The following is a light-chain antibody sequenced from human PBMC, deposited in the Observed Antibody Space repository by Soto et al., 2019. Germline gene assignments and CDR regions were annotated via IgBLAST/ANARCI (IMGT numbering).Light chain of an antibody. CDR3: CSYTSSTTPL. CDR2: DVS. J-gene: IGLJ2*01. CDR1: SSDVGAYKY. Sequence: QSVLTQPRSVSGSPGQSVTISCTGTSSDVGAYKYVSWYQQHPGKAPKLMIYDVSERPSGVPDRFSGSKSGNTASLTISGLQVEDEAEYYCCSYTSSTTPLFGGGTKLTVL. V-gene: IGLV2-11*01.